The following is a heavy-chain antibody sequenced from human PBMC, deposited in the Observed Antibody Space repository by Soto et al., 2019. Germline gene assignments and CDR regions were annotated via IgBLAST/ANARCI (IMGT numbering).Heavy chain of an antibody. V-gene: IGHV3-30*18. D-gene: IGHD6-6*01. CDR2: ISYDGSNK. Sequence: GGSLRLSCAASGFTFSSYGMHWVRQAPGKGLEWVAVISYDGSNKYYADSVKGRFTISRDNSKNTLYLQMNSLRAEDTAVYYCAKSVYSSSRKIYYYYGMDGWGQGTTVTVSS. CDR1: GFTFSSYG. CDR3: AKSVYSSSRKIYYYYGMDG. J-gene: IGHJ6*02.